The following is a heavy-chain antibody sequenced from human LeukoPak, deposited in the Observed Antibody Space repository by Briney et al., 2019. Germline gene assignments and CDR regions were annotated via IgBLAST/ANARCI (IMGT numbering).Heavy chain of an antibody. CDR1: GGSISDYYR. CDR2: IYWDDDK. Sequence: TLSLTCTVSGGSISDYYRTWIRQPPGKALEWLALIYWDDDKRYSPSLKSRLTLTKDTSKNQVVLTMTNMDPVDTGTYYCAHSGDYYDGWNYWGQGTLVTVSS. V-gene: IGHV2-5*08. CDR3: AHSGDYYDGWNY. J-gene: IGHJ4*02. D-gene: IGHD4-23*01.